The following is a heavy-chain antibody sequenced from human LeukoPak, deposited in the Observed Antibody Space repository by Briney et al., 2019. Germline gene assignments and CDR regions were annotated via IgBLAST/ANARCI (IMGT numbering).Heavy chain of an antibody. CDR1: GYTFTSYG. CDR2: ISAYNGNT. CDR3: ARAITMVRGAPPRY. J-gene: IGHJ4*02. V-gene: IGHV1-18*01. D-gene: IGHD3-10*01. Sequence: ASVKVSCRASGYTFTSYGISWVRQAPGQGLEWMGWISAYNGNTNYAQKLQGRVTMTTDTSTSTAYMELRSLRSDDTAVYYCARAITMVRGAPPRYWGQGTLVTVSS.